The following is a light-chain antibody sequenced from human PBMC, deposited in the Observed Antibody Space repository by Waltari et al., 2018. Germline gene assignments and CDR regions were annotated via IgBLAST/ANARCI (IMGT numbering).Light chain of an antibody. J-gene: IGKJ1*01. CDR1: QSVCRA. Sequence: ENVLTQSPEALSLSPGERAPLSCRASQSVCRALVWYQQKPGQAPRLLIYETSTRAAGTPDRFSGSGFGTDFSLTISRLEPEDFAVYYCQKYERLPATFGQGTKVEIK. CDR3: QKYERLPAT. V-gene: IGKV3-20*01. CDR2: ETS.